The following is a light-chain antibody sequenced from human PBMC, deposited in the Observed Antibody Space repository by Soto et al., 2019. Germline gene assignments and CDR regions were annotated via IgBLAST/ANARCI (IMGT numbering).Light chain of an antibody. V-gene: IGKV3-20*01. CDR3: QQYGGSPRT. CDR1: QSINNNY. Sequence: EMLLTQSPCTLSLSPGERATLSCRASQSINNNYLAWYQQKRGQAPRLLIYGASSRATGIPDRFSGSGSGTDFTLTISRLEPEDFAVYYCQQYGGSPRTFGQGTKVEIK. J-gene: IGKJ1*01. CDR2: GAS.